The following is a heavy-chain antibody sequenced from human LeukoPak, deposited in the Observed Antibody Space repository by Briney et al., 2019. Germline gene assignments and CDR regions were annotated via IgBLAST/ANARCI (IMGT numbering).Heavy chain of an antibody. D-gene: IGHD1-14*01. Sequence: GGSLRLSCAASGFTFSNYWMSWVRQAPGKGLEWVAITKQDGSEKYYVDSVKGRFTISRDNAEKSLYLQMNSLRAEDTAVYYCATSRTSDYWGQGTLVTVSS. V-gene: IGHV3-7*03. CDR3: ATSRTSDY. CDR1: GFTFSNYW. J-gene: IGHJ4*02. CDR2: TKQDGSEK.